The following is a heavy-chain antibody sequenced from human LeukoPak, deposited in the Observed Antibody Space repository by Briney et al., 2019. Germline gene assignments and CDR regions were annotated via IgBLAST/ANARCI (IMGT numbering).Heavy chain of an antibody. CDR1: GFTFGDFA. CDR2: ISWNRGSI. D-gene: IGHD6-6*01. CDR3: AKSLWSSSSGYFDY. J-gene: IGHJ4*02. V-gene: IGHV3-9*01. Sequence: PGGSLRLSCAASGFTFGDFAMHWVRQAPGKGLEWVPGISWNRGSIDYADSVKGRFTISRDDAKNSLYLQMNSLRPEDTALYYCAKSLWSSSSGYFDYWGQGTLVTVSS.